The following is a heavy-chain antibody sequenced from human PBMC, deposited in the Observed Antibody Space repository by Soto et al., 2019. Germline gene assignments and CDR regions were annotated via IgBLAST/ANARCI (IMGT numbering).Heavy chain of an antibody. J-gene: IGHJ6*03. CDR1: GYTFTCYD. CDR2: MNPNSGNT. V-gene: IGHV1-8*01. Sequence: ASVKVSCKASGYTFTCYDINWVRQATGQGLEWMGWMNPNSGNTGYAQKFQGRVTMTRNTSISTAYMELSSLRSEDTAVYYCARVGQYYDFWSGYYEVFSGYYYYYMDVWGEGTTVTVSS. CDR3: ARVGQYYDFWSGYYEVFSGYYYYYMDV. D-gene: IGHD3-3*01.